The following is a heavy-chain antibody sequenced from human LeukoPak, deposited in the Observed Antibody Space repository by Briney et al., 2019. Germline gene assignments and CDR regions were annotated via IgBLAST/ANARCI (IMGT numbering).Heavy chain of an antibody. CDR3: ATHYYDSSGYYILDY. Sequence: GASVKVSCKASGYTFTSYAMNWVRQAPGQGLEWMGWINTNTGNPTYAQGFTGRFVFSLDTSVGTAYLQISSLKAEDTAVYYCATHYYDSSGYYILDYWGQGTLVTVSS. D-gene: IGHD3-22*01. J-gene: IGHJ4*02. CDR1: GYTFTSYA. V-gene: IGHV7-4-1*02. CDR2: INTNTGNP.